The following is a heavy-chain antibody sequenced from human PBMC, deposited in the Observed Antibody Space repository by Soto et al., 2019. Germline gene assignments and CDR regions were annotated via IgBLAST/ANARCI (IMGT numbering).Heavy chain of an antibody. CDR1: GFTFSSYA. D-gene: IGHD3-10*01. Sequence: GGSLRLSCAASGFTFSSYAMTWVRQAPGKGLEWVSGISGSGGSTYYADSVNGRFTISRDNSKNTLYLQMNSLTAEDTAVYYGAKDGGGYYYGSGGPRWFDPWGQGTLVTVSS. CDR3: AKDGGGYYYGSGGPRWFDP. CDR2: ISGSGGST. J-gene: IGHJ5*02. V-gene: IGHV3-23*01.